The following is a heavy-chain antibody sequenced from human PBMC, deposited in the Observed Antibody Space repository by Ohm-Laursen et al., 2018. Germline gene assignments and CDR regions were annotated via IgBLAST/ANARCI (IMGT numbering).Heavy chain of an antibody. J-gene: IGHJ6*02. V-gene: IGHV2-5*01. Sequence: TQTLTLTYTFSGFSLSTSGVGVGWIRQPPGKALEWLALIYWNDDKRYSPSLKSRLTITKDTSKNQVVLTMTNMDPVDTATYYCAQKIDGMDVWGQGTTVTVSS. CDR2: IYWNDDK. CDR3: AQKIDGMDV. CDR1: GFSLSTSGVG.